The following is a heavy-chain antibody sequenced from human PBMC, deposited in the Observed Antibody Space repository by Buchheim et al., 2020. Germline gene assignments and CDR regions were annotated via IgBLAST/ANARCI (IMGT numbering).Heavy chain of an antibody. CDR3: AKDSSGWYFDY. V-gene: IGHV3-30*18. CDR2: ISYDGSNK. D-gene: IGHD6-19*01. CDR1: GFTFSSYG. Sequence: QVQLVESGGGVVQPGRSLRLSCAASGFTFSSYGMHWVRQAPGKGLEWVAVISYDGSNKYYADSVKGRFTISRDNSKNTLSLQMNSLRAEDTAVYYCAKDSSGWYFDYWGQGTL. J-gene: IGHJ4*02.